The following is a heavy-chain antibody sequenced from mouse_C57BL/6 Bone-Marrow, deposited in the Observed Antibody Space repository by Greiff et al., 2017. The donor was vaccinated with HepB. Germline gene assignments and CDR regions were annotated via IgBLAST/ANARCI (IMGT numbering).Heavy chain of an antibody. V-gene: IGHV2-2*01. CDR1: GFSLTSYG. J-gene: IGHJ2*01. CDR2: IWSGGST. Sequence: QVQLKESGPGLVQPSQSLSITCTVSGFSLTSYGVHWVRQSPGKGLEWLGVIWSGGSTDYNAAFISRMSISKDNSKSQVFFKMNSLQADDTAIYYCASLSITTRNYFDYWGQGTTLTVSS. CDR3: ASLSITTRNYFDY. D-gene: IGHD1-1*01.